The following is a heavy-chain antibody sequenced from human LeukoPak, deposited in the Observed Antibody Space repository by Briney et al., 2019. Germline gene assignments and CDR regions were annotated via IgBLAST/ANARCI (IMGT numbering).Heavy chain of an antibody. CDR3: ARDGGTGSSSY. CDR2: IIPIFGIA. Sequence: SVTVSFKASGGTFISYAISWVRQAPGQGLEWMGRIIPIFGIANYAQKFQGRVTITADKSTSTAYMELSSLRSEDTAVYYCARDGGTGSSSYWGQGTLVTVSS. J-gene: IGHJ4*02. D-gene: IGHD6-6*01. CDR1: GGTFISYA. V-gene: IGHV1-69*04.